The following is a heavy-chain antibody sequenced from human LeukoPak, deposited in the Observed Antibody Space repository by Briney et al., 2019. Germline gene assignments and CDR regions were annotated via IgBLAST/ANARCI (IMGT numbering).Heavy chain of an antibody. CDR1: GFTFTSYS. CDR3: AKWSGYSQIYYFDY. J-gene: IGHJ4*02. Sequence: GGSLRLSCAASGFTFTSYSMNWVRQAPGKGLEWVSTISGGGGSTYYADSVKGRFTISRDNSKNTLYLQMNSLRAEDTAVYYCAKWSGYSQIYYFDYWGQGTLVTVSS. CDR2: ISGGGGST. D-gene: IGHD3-3*01. V-gene: IGHV3-23*01.